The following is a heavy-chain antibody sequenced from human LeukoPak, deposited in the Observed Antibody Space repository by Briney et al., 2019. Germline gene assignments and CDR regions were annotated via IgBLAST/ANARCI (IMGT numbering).Heavy chain of an antibody. D-gene: IGHD4-23*01. J-gene: IGHJ4*02. CDR3: ARLYYGGNLDVAFDY. Sequence: GGSLRLSCAASGFTFSYYSMSWIRQAPGKGLEWGSDISGSASTIYYADSVKGRFTISRDNAKNSLYLQMNSLRAEDTAVYYCARLYYGGNLDVAFDYWGQGTLLTVSS. CDR1: GFTFSYYS. V-gene: IGHV3-11*01. CDR2: ISGSASTI.